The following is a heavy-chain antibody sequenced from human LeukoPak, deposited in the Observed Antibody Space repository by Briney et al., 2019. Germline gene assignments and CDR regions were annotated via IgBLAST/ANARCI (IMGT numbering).Heavy chain of an antibody. V-gene: IGHV1-2*02. CDR1: GYTFTGYY. J-gene: IGHJ5*02. Sequence: ASVKVSCKASGYTFTGYYMHWVRQAPGRGLEWMGWINPNSGGTNYAQKFQGRVTMTRDTSISTAYMELSRLRSDDTAVYYCARDRLRDIVVEVAATWFDPWGQGTLVTVSS. CDR3: ARDRLRDIVVEVAATWFDP. CDR2: INPNSGGT. D-gene: IGHD2-15*01.